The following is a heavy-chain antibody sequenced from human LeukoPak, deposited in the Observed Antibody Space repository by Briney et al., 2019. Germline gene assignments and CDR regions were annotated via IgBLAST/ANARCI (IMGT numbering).Heavy chain of an antibody. CDR1: GFTFSSYS. J-gene: IGHJ4*02. CDR3: AREGSIGVATYYFDY. D-gene: IGHD3-3*01. V-gene: IGHV3-48*02. Sequence: PGGSLRLSCAASGFTFSSYSMNWVRQAPGKGLEWVSYISSSSSTIYYADSVKGRFTISKDNAKNSLYLQMNGLRDEDTAVYYCAREGSIGVATYYFDYWGQGTLVTVSS. CDR2: ISSSSSTI.